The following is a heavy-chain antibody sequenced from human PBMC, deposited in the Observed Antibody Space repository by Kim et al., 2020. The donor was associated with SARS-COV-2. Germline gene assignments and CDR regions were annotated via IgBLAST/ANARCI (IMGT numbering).Heavy chain of an antibody. CDR1: GFTFSSYS. J-gene: IGHJ4*02. D-gene: IGHD4-17*01. V-gene: IGHV3-21*01. CDR2: ISSSSSYI. Sequence: GGSLRLSCAASGFTFSSYSMNWVRQAPGKGLEWVSSISSSSSYIYYADSVKGRFTISRDNAKNSLYLQMNSLRAEDTAVYYCARGVLTVTTPWDYWGQGTLVTVSS. CDR3: ARGVLTVTTPWDY.